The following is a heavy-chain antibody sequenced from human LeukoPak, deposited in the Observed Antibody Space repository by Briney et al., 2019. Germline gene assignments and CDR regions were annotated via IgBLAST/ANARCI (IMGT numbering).Heavy chain of an antibody. D-gene: IGHD6-25*01. CDR2: IYYSGST. J-gene: IGHJ4*02. V-gene: IGHV4-59*01. CDR3: AREPRSSSDPYYFDF. CDR1: GGSIRTYY. Sequence: SETLSLTCTVSGGSIRTYYWSWIRQPPGKGLEWIGYIYYSGSTNYNPSLNSRVTISVDMSKNQFSLKLSSVTAADPAVYYCAREPRSSSDPYYFDFWGQGTLVTVSS.